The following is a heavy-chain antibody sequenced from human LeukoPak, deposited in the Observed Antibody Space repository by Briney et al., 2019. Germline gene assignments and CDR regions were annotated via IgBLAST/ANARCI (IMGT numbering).Heavy chain of an antibody. J-gene: IGHJ6*02. CDR3: ARLDDYYYGMDV. D-gene: IGHD2-2*03. CDR1: GSRFTSYW. V-gene: IGHV5-51*01. CDR2: IYPSDSDN. Sequence: GASLQISWKGSGSRFTSYWSGWSRRMPGKGLEWMEIIYPSDSDNRYNPSFQGQVTFSADQSNSTAYLQWSSLKASDTAMYYCARLDDYYYGMDVWGQGTTVTVS.